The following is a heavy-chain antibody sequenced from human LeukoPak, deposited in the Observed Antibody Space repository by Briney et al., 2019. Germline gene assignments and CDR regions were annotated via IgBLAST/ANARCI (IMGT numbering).Heavy chain of an antibody. Sequence: GGSLRLSCAASGFTFSTYAMSWVRQAPGKGLEWVSYISSSSSTIYYADSVKGRFTISRDNAKNSLYLQMNSLRDEDTAVYYCAARIHYYDSSGFSDWGQGTLVTVSS. V-gene: IGHV3-48*02. CDR2: ISSSSSTI. J-gene: IGHJ4*02. D-gene: IGHD3-22*01. CDR1: GFTFSTYA. CDR3: AARIHYYDSSGFSD.